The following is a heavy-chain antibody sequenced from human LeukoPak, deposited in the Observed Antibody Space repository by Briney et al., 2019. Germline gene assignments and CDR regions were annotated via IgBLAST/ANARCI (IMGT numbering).Heavy chain of an antibody. CDR2: IWYDGSNK. Sequence: GGSLRLSCAASGFTFSSYGMHWVRQAPGKGLEWVAVIWYDGSNKYYADSVKGRFTISRDNSKNTLYLQMNSLRAEDTAVYYCARVYDFWSGDYGMDVWGQGTTVTVSS. J-gene: IGHJ6*02. D-gene: IGHD3-3*01. V-gene: IGHV3-33*01. CDR1: GFTFSSYG. CDR3: ARVYDFWSGDYGMDV.